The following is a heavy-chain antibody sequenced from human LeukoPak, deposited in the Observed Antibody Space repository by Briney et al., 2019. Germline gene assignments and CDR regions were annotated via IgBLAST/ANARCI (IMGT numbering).Heavy chain of an antibody. J-gene: IGHJ4*02. CDR1: GFSFSSYE. Sequence: PGGSLRLSCAASGFSFSSYEWNWVRQAPGKGVEGSSYIYTSGSTTFYADSVKGGFTPSRDNAKNSLFLQMSSLRAEDTALYYCARETIGCGGDCLDFWGQGTRVTVSS. D-gene: IGHD2-21*01. CDR3: ARETIGCGGDCLDF. V-gene: IGHV3-48*03. CDR2: IYTSGSTT.